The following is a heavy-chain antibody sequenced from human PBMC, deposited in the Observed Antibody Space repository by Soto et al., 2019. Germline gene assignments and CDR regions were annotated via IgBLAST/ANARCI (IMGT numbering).Heavy chain of an antibody. CDR3: ARRTGGNSAFSFDY. D-gene: IGHD2-21*02. CDR2: INHSGST. J-gene: IGHJ4*02. CDR1: GGSFSGYY. V-gene: IGHV4-34*01. Sequence: SETLSLTCAVYGGSFSGYYWSWIRQPPGKGLEWIGEINHSGSTNYNPSLKSRVTISVDTSKNQFSLKLSSVTAADTAVYYCARRTGGNSAFSFDYWGQGTLVTVSS.